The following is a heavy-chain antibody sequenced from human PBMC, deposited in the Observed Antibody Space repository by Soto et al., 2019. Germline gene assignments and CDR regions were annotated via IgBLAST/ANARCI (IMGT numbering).Heavy chain of an antibody. CDR3: AKDMNPSWRRHLDY. Sequence: SQSLSYSASGFTFSDYAIHWVRQAPGKGLEWVSSISYNSDYIGYADSVKGRFTISRDNAKNSLYLQMNSLRAEDTASYYCAKDMNPSWRRHLDYWGQGTLVTVSS. V-gene: IGHV3-9*01. CDR1: GFTFSDYA. J-gene: IGHJ4*02. CDR2: ISYNSDYI. D-gene: IGHD6-13*01.